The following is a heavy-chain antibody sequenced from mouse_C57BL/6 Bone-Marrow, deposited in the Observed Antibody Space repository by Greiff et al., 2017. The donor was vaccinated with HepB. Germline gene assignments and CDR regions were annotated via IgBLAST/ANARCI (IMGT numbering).Heavy chain of an antibody. CDR1: GYTFTSYW. CDR2: IYPGSGST. CDR3: ARGRPRGRSGYFDY. D-gene: IGHD3-1*01. J-gene: IGHJ2*01. Sequence: VQLQQSGAELVKPGASVKMSCKASGYTFTSYWITWVKQRPGQGLEWIGDIYPGSGSTNYNEKFKSKATLTVDTSSSTAYMQLSSLTSEDSAVYYCARGRPRGRSGYFDYWGQGTTLTVSS. V-gene: IGHV1-55*01.